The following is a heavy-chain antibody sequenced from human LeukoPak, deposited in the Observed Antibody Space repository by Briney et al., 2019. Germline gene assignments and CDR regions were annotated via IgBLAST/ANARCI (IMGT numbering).Heavy chain of an antibody. Sequence: GGSLRLSCAASGFTFSSYWMSWVRQAPGKGLEWVANIKQDGSEKYYVDSVKGRFTISRDNAKNSLYLQMNSLRAEDTAVYYCVGAVRGVRNYYYYMDVWGKGTTVTVSS. J-gene: IGHJ6*03. CDR3: VGAVRGVRNYYYYMDV. D-gene: IGHD3-10*01. CDR1: GFTFSSYW. CDR2: IKQDGSEK. V-gene: IGHV3-7*01.